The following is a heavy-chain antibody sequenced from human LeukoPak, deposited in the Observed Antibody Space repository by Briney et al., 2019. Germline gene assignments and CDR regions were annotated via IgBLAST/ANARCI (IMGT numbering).Heavy chain of an antibody. V-gene: IGHV3-30*03. J-gene: IGHJ4*02. CDR1: GFTFNSYS. D-gene: IGHD4-17*01. CDR3: ARALPRGGDYGDYFDY. Sequence: GGSLRLSCAASGFTFNSYSMNWVRQAPGKGLEWVAVISYDGSNKYYADSVKGRFTISRDNSKNTLYLQMNSLRAEDTAVYYCARALPRGGDYGDYFDYWGQGTLVTVSS. CDR2: ISYDGSNK.